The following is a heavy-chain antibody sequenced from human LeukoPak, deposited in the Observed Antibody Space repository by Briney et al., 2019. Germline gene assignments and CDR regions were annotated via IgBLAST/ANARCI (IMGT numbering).Heavy chain of an antibody. CDR2: MYYSGST. D-gene: IGHD3-22*01. J-gene: IGHJ4*02. V-gene: IGHV4-59*01. CDR3: ARAYYYDRSGFAT. CDR1: GGSISSYY. Sequence: KTSETLSLTCNVSGGSISSYYWSWIRQPPGKGLHWIGYMYYSGSTNYNPSLKSRVTISVDTSKNQFSLKLSSVTAADTAVYYCARAYYYDRSGFATWGQGTLVTVSS.